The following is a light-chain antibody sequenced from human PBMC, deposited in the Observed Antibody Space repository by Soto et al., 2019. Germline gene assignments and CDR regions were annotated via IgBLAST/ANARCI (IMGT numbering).Light chain of an antibody. V-gene: IGKV3-20*01. CDR3: QQYFRSVT. CDR2: GAS. J-gene: IGKJ1*01. CDR1: QSVSNNY. Sequence: EIVLTQSPGTLSLSPEERATLSCRASQSVSNNYLAWYQQTPGPPPRLLIYGASNSTTGTPNIFSGSWSGTDFTLTISRLEPEDSAVYYCQQYFRSVTFGQGTKVEI.